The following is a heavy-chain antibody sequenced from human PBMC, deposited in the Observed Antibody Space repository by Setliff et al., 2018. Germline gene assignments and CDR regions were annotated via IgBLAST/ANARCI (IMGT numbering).Heavy chain of an antibody. CDR2: IYSSGST. J-gene: IGHJ5*02. Sequence: SETLSLTCTVSGDSISTGINYWSWIRQPPGKGLEWIGYIYSSGSTNYNPSLKSRVTISVDTSKNQFSLKLSSVTAADTAVYYCARAAKYDSSSYYGLWLDPWGQGTLVTVSS. V-gene: IGHV4-61*01. D-gene: IGHD3-22*01. CDR3: ARAAKYDSSSYYGLWLDP. CDR1: GDSISTGINY.